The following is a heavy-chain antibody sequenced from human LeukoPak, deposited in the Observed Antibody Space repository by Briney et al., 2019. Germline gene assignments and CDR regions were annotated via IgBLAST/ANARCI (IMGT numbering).Heavy chain of an antibody. J-gene: IGHJ4*02. CDR3: ARDPSVSPVSGTIDY. D-gene: IGHD1-26*01. CDR1: GFTFNKYA. V-gene: IGHV3-30-3*01. CDR2: TSYDGSDK. Sequence: GGSLRLSCIASGFTFNKYATHWVRQAPGKGLEWVAVTSYDGSDKYYADSVKGRFTISRDNSKNTLYLQMNSLRAEDTAVYYCARDPSVSPVSGTIDYWGQGTLVTVSS.